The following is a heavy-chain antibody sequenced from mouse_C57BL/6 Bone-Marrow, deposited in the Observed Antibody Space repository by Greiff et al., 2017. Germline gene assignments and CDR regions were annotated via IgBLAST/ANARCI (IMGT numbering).Heavy chain of an antibody. CDR1: GYTFTNYW. Sequence: QVQLQQSGAELVRPGTSVKMSCKASGYTFTNYWIGWAKQRPGHGLEWIGDIYPGGGYTNYNEKFKGKATLTADKSSSTAYMQLSSLTSEDTAVYFCARGGGNYEYCDVWGTGTTVTVSS. CDR2: IYPGGGYT. CDR3: ARGGGNYEYCDV. D-gene: IGHD2-1*01. V-gene: IGHV1-63*01. J-gene: IGHJ1*03.